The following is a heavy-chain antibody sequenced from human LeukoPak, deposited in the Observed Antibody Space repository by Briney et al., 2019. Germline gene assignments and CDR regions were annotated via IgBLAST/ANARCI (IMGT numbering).Heavy chain of an antibody. CDR1: GFTLSSYG. CDR2: IRYDGSNK. CDR3: ARDLRKYRSGEWFDP. Sequence: GGSLRLSRAAYGFTLSSYGMHWVRQPPGKGLVWVTFIRYDGSNKYYADSVKGRFTFSRDNSKNTLYLQMNSLRAEDTAVYYCARDLRKYRSGEWFDPWGQGTLVTVSS. D-gene: IGHD6-25*01. J-gene: IGHJ5*02. V-gene: IGHV3-30*02.